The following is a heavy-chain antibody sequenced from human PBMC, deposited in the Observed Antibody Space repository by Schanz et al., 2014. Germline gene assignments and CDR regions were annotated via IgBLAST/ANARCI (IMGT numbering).Heavy chain of an antibody. CDR3: AMGGYQLHH. V-gene: IGHV3-43*01. Sequence: EVQLVESGGVVVQPGGSLRLSCAGSGFTFDDYTMHWVRQPPGKGLEWVSHINSDGTTTTYADSVKGRFTISRDNAENTLYLQMNSLRVEDTAVYYCAMGGYQLHHWGQGTLXTVSS. CDR2: INSDGTTT. CDR1: GFTFDDYT. D-gene: IGHD1-7*01. J-gene: IGHJ4*02.